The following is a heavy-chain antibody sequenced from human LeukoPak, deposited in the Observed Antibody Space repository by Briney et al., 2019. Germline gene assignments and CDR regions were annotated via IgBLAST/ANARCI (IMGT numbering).Heavy chain of an antibody. D-gene: IGHD5-18*01. CDR1: GYTFTSYG. CDR2: ISAYNGNT. Sequence: ASVKVSCKASGYTFTSYGISWVRQAPGQGLEWMGWISAYNGNTNYAQKLQGRVTMTTDTSTSTAYMELRSLRSDDTAVYYCARVLRDGYSYGHFDYWGQGTLVTVSS. J-gene: IGHJ4*02. CDR3: ARVLRDGYSYGHFDY. V-gene: IGHV1-18*01.